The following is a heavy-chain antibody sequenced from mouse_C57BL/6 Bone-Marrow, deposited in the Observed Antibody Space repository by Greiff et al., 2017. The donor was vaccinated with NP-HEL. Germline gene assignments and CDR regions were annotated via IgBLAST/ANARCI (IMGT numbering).Heavy chain of an antibody. CDR1: GYTFTSYW. CDR2: IDPSDSYT. CDR3: ARGSHWYFDV. J-gene: IGHJ1*03. V-gene: IGHV1-50*01. Sequence: QVQLQQPGAELVKPGASVKLSCKASGYTFTSYWMQWVKQRPGQGLEWIGEIDPSDSYTNYNQKFKGKATLTVDTSPSTAYMQLSSLTSEDSAVYYCARGSHWYFDVWGTGTTVTVSS.